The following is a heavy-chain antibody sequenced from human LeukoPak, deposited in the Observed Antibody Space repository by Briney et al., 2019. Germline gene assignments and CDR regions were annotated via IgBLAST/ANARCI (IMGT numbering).Heavy chain of an antibody. CDR1: GFTLSSYW. Sequence: GGSLRLSCAISGFTLSSYWMTWVRQAPGKGLEWVANIKQDGSETYYVDSVKGRFTISRDNAKNSLYLQMNSLRTEDTAVYSCARLNYYANKGPDAFDIWGQGTMVTVSS. CDR2: IKQDGSET. V-gene: IGHV3-7*01. J-gene: IGHJ3*02. CDR3: ARLNYYANKGPDAFDI. D-gene: IGHD3-10*01.